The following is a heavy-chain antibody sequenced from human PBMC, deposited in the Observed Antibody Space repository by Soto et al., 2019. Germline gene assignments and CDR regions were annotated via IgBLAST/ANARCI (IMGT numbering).Heavy chain of an antibody. CDR1: VWTLSSYV. D-gene: IGHD1-26*01. CDR2: IIPIFGTA. Sequence: PVKGSRKAAVWTLSSYVIGGLRPASGQGLEWMGGIIPIFGTANYAQKFQGRVTITADESTSTAYMELSSLRSEDTAVYYCARDPSGAGYYYYGRDGSGQGTTVTVSS. J-gene: IGHJ6*02. CDR3: ARDPSGAGYYYYGRDG. V-gene: IGHV1-69*01.